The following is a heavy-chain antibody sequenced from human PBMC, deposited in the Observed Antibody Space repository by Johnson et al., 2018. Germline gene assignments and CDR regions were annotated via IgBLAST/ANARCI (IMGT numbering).Heavy chain of an antibody. Sequence: EVQLVESGGGLVQPGRSXRLSCAASGFTFDDYAMHWVRQAPGKGLEWVPGLSWNSGSIGYADSVKGRFTITRDNAKNSLYLQMNSLRAEDTAVYYCAKRWLGYIQHWGQGTLVTVSS. CDR3: AKRWLGYIQH. J-gene: IGHJ1*01. D-gene: IGHD2-15*01. CDR1: GFTFDDYA. V-gene: IGHV3-9*01. CDR2: LSWNSGSI.